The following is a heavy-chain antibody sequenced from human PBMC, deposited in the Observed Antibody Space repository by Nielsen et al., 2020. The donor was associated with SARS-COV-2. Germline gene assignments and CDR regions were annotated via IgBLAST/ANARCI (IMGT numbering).Heavy chain of an antibody. CDR3: AKAYGSGSYYHQGDGFDI. CDR1: GFTFRSYG. Sequence: GESLKISCAASGFTFRSYGMHWVRQAPGKGLEWVAVISYDGNYKFYVDSVKGRFTISRDNSKNTLYLQMNSLRAEDTAVFYCAKAYGSGSYYHQGDGFDIWGQGTTVTVSS. CDR2: ISYDGNYK. V-gene: IGHV3-30*18. D-gene: IGHD3-10*01. J-gene: IGHJ3*02.